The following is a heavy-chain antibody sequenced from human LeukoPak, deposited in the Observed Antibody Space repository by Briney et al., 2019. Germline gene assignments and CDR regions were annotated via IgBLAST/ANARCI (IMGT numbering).Heavy chain of an antibody. J-gene: IGHJ4*02. CDR2: IWYDGSNK. D-gene: IGHD6-19*01. CDR1: GFTFSSYG. V-gene: IGHV3-33*01. Sequence: PGRSLRLSCAASGFTFSSYGMHWVRQAPGKGLEWVAVIWYDGSNKYYADSVKGRFTISRDNSKNTLYLQMNSLRAEDTAVYYCARDKSGFGSGQLEYWGQGTLVTVSS. CDR3: ARDKSGFGSGQLEY.